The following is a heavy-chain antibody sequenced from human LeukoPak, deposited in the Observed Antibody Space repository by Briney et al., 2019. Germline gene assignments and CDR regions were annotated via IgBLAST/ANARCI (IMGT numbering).Heavy chain of an antibody. J-gene: IGHJ4*02. CDR3: ARRNSGYQDLDF. D-gene: IGHD5-12*01. CDR2: INPSAGST. V-gene: IGHV1-46*01. Sequence: GASVKVSCKASGYTFTRYYMYWVRQAPGQGLECMGIINPSAGSTSYAQKFQGRVTMTGDTSTSTVYMELSSLKSDDTAVYYCARRNSGYQDLDFWGQGTLVTVSS. CDR1: GYTFTRYY.